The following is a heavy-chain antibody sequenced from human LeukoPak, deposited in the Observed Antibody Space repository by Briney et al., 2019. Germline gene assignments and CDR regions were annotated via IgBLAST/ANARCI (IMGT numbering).Heavy chain of an antibody. D-gene: IGHD3-16*02. CDR2: ITPFNGNT. J-gene: IGHJ4*02. Sequence: GSSVKVSCKASGYTFTYRYLHWVRQAPGQALEWMGWITPFNGNTNYAQKIQDRVTITRDRSMSTAYMELSSLRSEDTAMYYCAVIGTPSDYWGQGTLVTVSS. CDR1: GYTFTYRY. V-gene: IGHV1-45*02. CDR3: AVIGTPSDY.